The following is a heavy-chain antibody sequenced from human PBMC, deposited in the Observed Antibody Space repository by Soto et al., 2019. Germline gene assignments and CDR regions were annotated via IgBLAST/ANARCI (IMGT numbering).Heavy chain of an antibody. CDR2: INSDGSST. CDR1: GFTFSSYW. D-gene: IGHD3-22*01. CDR3: ARSYYDSSGYQGLNWFDP. J-gene: IGHJ5*02. V-gene: IGHV3-74*01. Sequence: PGGSLRLSCAASGFTFSSYWMHWVRQAPGKGLVWVSRINSDGSSTSYADSVKGRFTISRDNAKNTLYLQMNSLRAEDTAVYYCARSYYDSSGYQGLNWFDPWGQGTLVTVSS.